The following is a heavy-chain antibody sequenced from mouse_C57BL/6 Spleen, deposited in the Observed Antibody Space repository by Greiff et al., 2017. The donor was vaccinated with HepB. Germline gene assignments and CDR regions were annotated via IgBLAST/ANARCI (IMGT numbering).Heavy chain of an antibody. CDR2: IYPGDGDT. CDR1: GYAFSSYW. Sequence: VQLQQSGAELVKPGASVKISCKASGYAFSSYWMNWVKQRPGKGLEWIGQIYPGDGDTNYNGQFKGKATLTADKSSSTAYMQLSSPTSEDSAVYFCARDDYGSSVLFAYWGQGTLVTVSA. D-gene: IGHD1-1*01. V-gene: IGHV1-80*01. J-gene: IGHJ3*01. CDR3: ARDDYGSSVLFAY.